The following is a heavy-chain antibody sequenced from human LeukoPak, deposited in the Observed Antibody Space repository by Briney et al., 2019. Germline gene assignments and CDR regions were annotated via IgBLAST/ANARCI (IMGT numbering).Heavy chain of an antibody. CDR1: GFTFSSYG. CDR3: ARDYKYAFDN. CDR2: IWHDGIYK. D-gene: IGHD5-24*01. J-gene: IGHJ4*02. V-gene: IGHV3-33*01. Sequence: GGSLRLSCAASGFTFSSYGMHWVRQAPGKGLEWVAVIWHDGIYKYYADSVKGRFTISRDDSKNTLYLEMNSLRAEDTAVYYCARDYKYAFDNWGQGTLVTVSS.